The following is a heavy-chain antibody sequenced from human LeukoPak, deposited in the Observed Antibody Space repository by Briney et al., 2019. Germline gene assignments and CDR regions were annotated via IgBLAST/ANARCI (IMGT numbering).Heavy chain of an antibody. V-gene: IGHV1-69*04. J-gene: IGHJ6*02. CDR2: IIPILGIA. CDR1: GGTISSYA. D-gene: IGHD2-21*02. Sequence: ASVKVSCKASGGTISSYAISWVRQAPGQGLEWMGRIIPILGIANYAQKFQGRVTITADKSTSTAYMELSSLRSEDTAVYYCARAVVTYYYGMDVWGPGTTVTVSS. CDR3: ARAVVTYYYGMDV.